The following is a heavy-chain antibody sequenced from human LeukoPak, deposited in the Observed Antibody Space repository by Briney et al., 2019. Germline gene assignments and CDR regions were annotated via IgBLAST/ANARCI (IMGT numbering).Heavy chain of an antibody. CDR2: MNPNSGNT. J-gene: IGHJ5*01. CDR1: GHTFTTYD. V-gene: IGHV1-8*01. CDR3: ARRRSSVPLDS. Sequence: ASVKVSCKASGHTFTTYDINWVRQATGQGLEWMGWMNPNSGNTGYAQKFQGRVTLTRNTSIDTAYMELSSLGSEDTAVYYCARRRSSVPLDSWGQGTLVTVSS. D-gene: IGHD3-10*01.